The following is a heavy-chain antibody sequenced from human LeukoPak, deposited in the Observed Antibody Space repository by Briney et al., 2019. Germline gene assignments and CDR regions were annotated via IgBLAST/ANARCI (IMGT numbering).Heavy chain of an antibody. CDR3: AKRRSAVAGPRYFDY. V-gene: IGHV3-23*01. J-gene: IGHJ4*02. Sequence: GGSPRLSCAASGFTFSILAMSWVRQAPGRGLEWVSSISGTDDSTYYADSVKGRFTVSRDNSKYTLSLQMDSLRAEDTAVYYCAKRRSAVAGPRYFDYWGQGTLVTVSS. CDR2: ISGTDDST. CDR1: GFTFSILA. D-gene: IGHD6-19*01.